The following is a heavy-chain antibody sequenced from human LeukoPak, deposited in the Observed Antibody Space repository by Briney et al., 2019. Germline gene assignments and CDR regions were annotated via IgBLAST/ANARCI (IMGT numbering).Heavy chain of an antibody. CDR2: IYYSGST. J-gene: IGHJ5*02. Sequence: NPSETLSLTCTVSGGTISSSSYYWGWIRQPPGKGLEWIGSIYYSGSTYYNPSLKSRVTISVDTSKNQFSLKLSSVTAADTAAYYCARERWLRLEGWFDPWGQGTLVTVSS. CDR3: ARERWLRLEGWFDP. CDR1: GGTISSSSYY. V-gene: IGHV4-39*07. D-gene: IGHD5-12*01.